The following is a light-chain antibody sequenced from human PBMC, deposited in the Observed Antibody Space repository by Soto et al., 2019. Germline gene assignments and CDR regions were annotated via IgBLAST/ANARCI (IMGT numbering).Light chain of an antibody. Sequence: EIVLTQSPGTLSLSPGERATLSCRASQSVSSCYLAWYQQKPGQAPRLLIYGASSRATGIPDRFSGSGSGTDFTLTISRLEPEDFAVYYCQQYGNSPPWTFGQGTKVDIK. CDR3: QQYGNSPPWT. J-gene: IGKJ1*01. V-gene: IGKV3-20*01. CDR2: GAS. CDR1: QSVSSCY.